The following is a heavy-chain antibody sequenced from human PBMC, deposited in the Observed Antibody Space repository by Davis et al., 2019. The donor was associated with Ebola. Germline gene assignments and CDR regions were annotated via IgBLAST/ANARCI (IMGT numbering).Heavy chain of an antibody. D-gene: IGHD3-10*01. CDR1: GYTFTSYA. CDR3: ARAITMVRPNNWFDP. CDR2: INAGNGNT. Sequence: ASVKVSCKASGYTFTSYAMHWVRQAPGQRLEWMGWINAGNGNTKYSQKFQGRVTITRDTSASTAYMELSSLRSDDTAVYYCARAITMVRPNNWFDPWGQGTLVTVSS. V-gene: IGHV1-3*01. J-gene: IGHJ5*02.